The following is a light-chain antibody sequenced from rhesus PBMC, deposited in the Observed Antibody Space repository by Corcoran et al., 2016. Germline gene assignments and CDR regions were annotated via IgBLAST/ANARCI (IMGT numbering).Light chain of an antibody. J-gene: IGKJ4*01. V-gene: IGKV1-36*02. Sequence: DIQMTQSPSSLSASVGDRVTITCRASQGISDYLSWYQQKPGKAPKRLIYAASNLESGVPSRCSGNGSGTDFTLPISSLQPEDFAAYYCLQSYSTPLTFGGGTKVEIK. CDR3: LQSYSTPLT. CDR1: QGISDY. CDR2: AAS.